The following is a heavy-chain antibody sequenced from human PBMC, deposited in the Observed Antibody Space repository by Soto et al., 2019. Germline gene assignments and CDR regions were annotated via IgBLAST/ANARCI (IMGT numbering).Heavy chain of an antibody. CDR2: IGPESGAT. V-gene: IGHV1-2*02. CDR1: GYTFTGHY. D-gene: IGHD5-12*01. J-gene: IGHJ4*02. Sequence: GASVKVSCKASGYTFTGHYIHCVLQAPEQEPEWMGEIGPESGATRYAQKFQGRVTMTRDMSITTVYMELNNLSPDDTAVYYCGRGRSGQIVVFYWGQGTPVTVSS. CDR3: GRGRSGQIVVFY.